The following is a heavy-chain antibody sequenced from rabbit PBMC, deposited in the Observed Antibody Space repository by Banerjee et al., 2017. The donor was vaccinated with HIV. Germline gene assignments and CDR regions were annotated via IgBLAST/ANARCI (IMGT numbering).Heavy chain of an antibody. CDR3: ARSDVAAGYAMVTRLDL. V-gene: IGHV1S45*01. Sequence: QEQLEESGGDLVKPEGSLTITCTASGFSFSNKYVMCWVRQAPGKGLEWIACIYTTNTGYIYYASWAKGRFTISKTSSTTVTLQMTSLTAADTATYFCARSDVAAGYAMVTRLDLWGQGTLVTVS. CDR1: GFSFSNKYV. CDR2: IYTTNTGYI. J-gene: IGHJ3*01. D-gene: IGHD6-1*01.